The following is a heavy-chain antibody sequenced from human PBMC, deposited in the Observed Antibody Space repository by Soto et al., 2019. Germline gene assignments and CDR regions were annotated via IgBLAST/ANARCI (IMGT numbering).Heavy chain of an antibody. Sequence: QVQLVQSGAEVKKPGSSVTVSCKASGGTFSSYAISWVRQAPGQGLEWMGGIIPIFGTANYAQKFQGRVTITADESTSTAYMELSSLRSEDTAVYYCARGSTYYDSSGDYYYGMDVWGQGTTVTVSS. V-gene: IGHV1-69*01. CDR3: ARGSTYYDSSGDYYYGMDV. CDR2: IIPIFGTA. D-gene: IGHD3-22*01. J-gene: IGHJ6*02. CDR1: GGTFSSYA.